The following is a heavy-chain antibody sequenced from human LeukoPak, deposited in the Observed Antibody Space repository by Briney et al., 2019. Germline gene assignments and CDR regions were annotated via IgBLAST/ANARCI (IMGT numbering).Heavy chain of an antibody. Sequence: ASVKVSCKASGGTFNSYAISWVRQAPGQGLEWMGRIIPILGIANYAQKFQGRVTITADKSTSTAYMELSSLRSEDTAVYYCARNYDFRSGYHKGGVWFDPWGQGTLVTVSS. CDR1: GGTFNSYA. CDR3: ARNYDFRSGYHKGGVWFDP. V-gene: IGHV1-69*10. D-gene: IGHD3-3*01. J-gene: IGHJ5*02. CDR2: IIPILGIA.